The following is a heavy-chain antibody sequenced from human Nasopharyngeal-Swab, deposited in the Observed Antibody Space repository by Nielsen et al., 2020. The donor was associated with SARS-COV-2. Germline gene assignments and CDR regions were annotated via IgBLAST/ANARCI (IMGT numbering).Heavy chain of an antibody. CDR1: GFTFSRYW. D-gene: IGHD3-3*01. CDR3: ARVPVDLWSGSLDHFYYMDV. V-gene: IGHV3-7*01. Sequence: GESLKISCAASGFTFSRYWMNWVRQAPGKGLEWVANIQQDGSEDYYVDSVKGRLTISRDSAKNSLYLQMSSLRAEDTALYYCARVPVDLWSGSLDHFYYMDVWGKGTTVIVSS. CDR2: IQQDGSED. J-gene: IGHJ6*03.